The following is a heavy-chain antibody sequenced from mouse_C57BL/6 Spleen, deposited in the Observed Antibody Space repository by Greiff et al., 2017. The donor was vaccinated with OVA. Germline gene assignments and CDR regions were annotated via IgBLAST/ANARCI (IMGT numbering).Heavy chain of an antibody. Sequence: QVQLQQPGAELVKPGASVKLSCKASGYTFTSYWMHWVKQRPGQGLEWIGMIHPISGNTNYNEKFKGKATLTVDKSSSTAYMQLSSLTSEDSAVYYCARTGTYAMDYWGQGTSVTVSS. CDR3: ARTGTYAMDY. V-gene: IGHV1-64*01. CDR1: GYTFTSYW. CDR2: IHPISGNT. J-gene: IGHJ4*01. D-gene: IGHD4-1*01.